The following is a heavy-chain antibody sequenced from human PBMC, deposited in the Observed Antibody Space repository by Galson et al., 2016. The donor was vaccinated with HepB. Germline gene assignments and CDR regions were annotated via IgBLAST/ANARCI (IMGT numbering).Heavy chain of an antibody. V-gene: IGHV3-66*01. CDR3: TRDSPQVDNSGGWGFYDP. D-gene: IGHD6-19*01. CDR1: ELTVSGTY. J-gene: IGHJ5*02. CDR2: IANDGTT. Sequence: SLRLSCAASELTVSGTYMIWIRQAPGKGLEWVSMIANDGTTYYADSVKGRFFISSDTSKNTMYLQMNSLWAEDTAVYYCTRDSPQVDNSGGWGFYDPWGQGTLVTASS.